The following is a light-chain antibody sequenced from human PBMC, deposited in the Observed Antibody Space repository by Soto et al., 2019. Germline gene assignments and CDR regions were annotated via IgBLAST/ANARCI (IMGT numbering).Light chain of an antibody. V-gene: IGKV3-20*01. Sequence: EIVMTQSPATLSVSPGERATLSCRASQSVSSNLAWYQQKPGQAPRLLVYGASSRATGIPDRFSGRGSGTDFTLTISRLEPEDFAVYYCQRYGRSPPITFGQGTRLEI. CDR1: QSVSSN. CDR2: GAS. CDR3: QRYGRSPPIT. J-gene: IGKJ5*01.